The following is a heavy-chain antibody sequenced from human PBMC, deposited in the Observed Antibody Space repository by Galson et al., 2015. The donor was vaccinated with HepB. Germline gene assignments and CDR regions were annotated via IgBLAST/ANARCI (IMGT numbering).Heavy chain of an antibody. V-gene: IGHV1-45*02. CDR1: GYTFTYRY. CDR2: ITPFNGNT. J-gene: IGHJ3*02. Sequence: SVKVSCKASGYTFTYRYLHWVRQAPGQALEWMGWITPFNGNTNYAQKFQDRVTINRARSMSTAYMELSSLRSEDTAMYYCATLPLYCSGGSCYSGGDDALDIWGQGTMVTVSS. D-gene: IGHD2-15*01. CDR3: ATLPLYCSGGSCYSGGDDALDI.